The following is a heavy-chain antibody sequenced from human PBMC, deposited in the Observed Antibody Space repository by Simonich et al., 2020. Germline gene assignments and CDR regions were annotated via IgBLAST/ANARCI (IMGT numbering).Heavy chain of an antibody. Sequence: EVQLVESGGGLVQPGGSLRLSCAASGFTVSSNYMSWVRQAPGKGVEWVSVIYSGGSTYYADSVKGRFTISRHNSKNTLYLQMNSLRAEDTAVYYCARAPPKVLNAFDIWGQGTMVTVSS. CDR2: IYSGGST. CDR3: ARAPPKVLNAFDI. J-gene: IGHJ3*02. V-gene: IGHV3-53*04. CDR1: GFTVSSNY.